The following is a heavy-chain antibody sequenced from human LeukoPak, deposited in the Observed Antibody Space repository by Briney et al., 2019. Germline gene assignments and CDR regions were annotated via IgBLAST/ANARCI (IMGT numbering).Heavy chain of an antibody. CDR3: ARQAMVRGALRWFDP. CDR2: IYYSGNT. CDR1: GGSISSTSYY. J-gene: IGHJ5*02. D-gene: IGHD3-10*01. Sequence: SETLSLTCTVSGGSISSTSYYWGWIRQPPGKGLEWIGSIYYSGNTYYNPSLKSRVTISVDRSKNQFSLKVTSVTAADTAVYYCARQAMVRGALRWFDPWGQGTLVTVSS. V-gene: IGHV4-39*01.